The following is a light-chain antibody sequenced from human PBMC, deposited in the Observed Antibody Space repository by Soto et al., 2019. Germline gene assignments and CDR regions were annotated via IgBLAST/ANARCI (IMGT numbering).Light chain of an antibody. CDR2: DAT. V-gene: IGKV3-20*01. Sequence: EYMLTQSPGTLSLSPGGSATLSCRASQTVRSNYLAWYQQKPGQAPMLLIYDATSSATGIPDRIGGGGSGTDFTLTISRLEPEDFAVYYYQHISSYPLTFGGGTKVDIK. CDR3: QHISSYPLT. CDR1: QTVRSNY. J-gene: IGKJ4*02.